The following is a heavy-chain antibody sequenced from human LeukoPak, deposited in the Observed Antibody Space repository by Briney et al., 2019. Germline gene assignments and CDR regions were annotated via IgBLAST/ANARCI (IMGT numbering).Heavy chain of an antibody. Sequence: GGSLRLSCAASGFTFSIYWMSWVRQAPGKGLEWVSYISSSSRTIYYADSVKGRFTISRDNAKNTLYLQMNSLRAEDTAVYYCAKDRATPRYYFDYWGQGTLVTVSS. J-gene: IGHJ4*02. D-gene: IGHD2-15*01. CDR3: AKDRATPRYYFDY. V-gene: IGHV3-48*01. CDR1: GFTFSIYW. CDR2: ISSSSRTI.